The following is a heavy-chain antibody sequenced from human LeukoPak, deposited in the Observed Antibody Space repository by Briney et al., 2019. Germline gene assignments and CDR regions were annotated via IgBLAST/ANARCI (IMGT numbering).Heavy chain of an antibody. CDR1: GFTFSSYE. Sequence: GGSLRLSCAASGFTFSSYEMNWVRQAPGKGLEWVSYISSSGSTIYYADSVKGRFTISRDNAKNSLYLQMNSLRAEDTAVYYCARGDEMITLGGVIVDWGQGTLVTVSS. CDR3: ARGDEMITLGGVIVD. D-gene: IGHD3-16*02. V-gene: IGHV3-48*03. J-gene: IGHJ4*02. CDR2: ISSSGSTI.